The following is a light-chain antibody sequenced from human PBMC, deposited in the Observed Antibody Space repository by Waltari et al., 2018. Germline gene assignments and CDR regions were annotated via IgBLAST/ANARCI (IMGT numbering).Light chain of an antibody. CDR2: RGS. J-gene: IGKJ1*01. CDR1: QTLFHSSNKKTN. Sequence: IVLTQSPDSLAVSLGERATINCKSNQTLFHSSNKKTNLAWFQQKPGQPPKLLVSRGSARESGVPDRFSASGSGTEFTLTISSLQAEDVAIYYCQQYYSLPRTFGQGTKVEIK. V-gene: IGKV4-1*01. CDR3: QQYYSLPRT.